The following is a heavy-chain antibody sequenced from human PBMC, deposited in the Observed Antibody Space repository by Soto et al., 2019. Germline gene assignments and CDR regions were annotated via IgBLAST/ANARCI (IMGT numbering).Heavy chain of an antibody. CDR3: ARTAAAGKYYYGMDV. J-gene: IGHJ6*02. Sequence: GESLKISCKGSGYSFTSYWIGWVRQMAGKGLECMGIIYPGDSDTRYSPSFQGQVTISADKSISTAYLQWSSLKASGTAMYYCARTAAAGKYYYGMDVWGQGTTVTVSS. D-gene: IGHD6-13*01. CDR1: GYSFTSYW. V-gene: IGHV5-51*01. CDR2: IYPGDSDT.